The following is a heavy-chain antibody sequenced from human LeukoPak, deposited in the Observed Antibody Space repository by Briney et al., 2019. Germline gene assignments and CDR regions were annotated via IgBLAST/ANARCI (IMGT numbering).Heavy chain of an antibody. CDR2: IYPGDSDT. Sequence: GESLKISCKGSGYSFTSYWIGWVRQMPGKGLEWMGIIYPGDSDTRYSPSFQGQVTISADKSISTAYLQWSSLKASDTAMYYCARHGRWWTGYSSSWYSDYWGQGTLVTVSS. V-gene: IGHV5-51*01. CDR1: GYSFTSYW. J-gene: IGHJ4*02. CDR3: ARHGRWWTGYSSSWYSDY. D-gene: IGHD6-13*01.